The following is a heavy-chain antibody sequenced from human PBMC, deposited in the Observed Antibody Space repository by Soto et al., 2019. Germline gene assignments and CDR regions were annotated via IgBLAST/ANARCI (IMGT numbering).Heavy chain of an antibody. CDR2: INPSGGHT. Sequence: QVQLVQSGAEVKKPGASVKVSCKASGNTISNYYIHWVRQAPGQGLEWMGTINPSGGHTTYAQKFLGRVTMTRDTSTSTLYMEVTRLRSEDTAVYYCARGGHVVVVTAAFDYWGQGTLVTVSS. CDR1: GNTISNYY. J-gene: IGHJ4*02. CDR3: ARGGHVVVVTAAFDY. D-gene: IGHD2-21*02. V-gene: IGHV1-46*03.